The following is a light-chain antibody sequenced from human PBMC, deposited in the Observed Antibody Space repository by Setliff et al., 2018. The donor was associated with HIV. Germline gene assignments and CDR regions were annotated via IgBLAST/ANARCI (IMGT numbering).Light chain of an antibody. CDR3: SSYTTTSTLRV. J-gene: IGLJ1*01. Sequence: QSVLAQPPSASGSPGQSVTISCTGTSNDVGGYDYVSWYQQHPGKAPKLMIYEVTKRPSGVPDRFSGSKSGNTASLTVSGLQADDEADYYCSSYTTTSTLRVFGAGTKVTVL. CDR1: SNDVGGYDY. CDR2: EVT. V-gene: IGLV2-8*01.